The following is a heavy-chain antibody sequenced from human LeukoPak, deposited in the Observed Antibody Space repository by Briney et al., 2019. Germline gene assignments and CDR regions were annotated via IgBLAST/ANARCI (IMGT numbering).Heavy chain of an antibody. V-gene: IGHV3-33*01. D-gene: IGHD3-10*01. CDR3: ASNYGSGSYFEGSFDY. Sequence: GRSLRLSCAASGFTFSSCGMHWVRQAPGKGLEWVAVIWYDGSNKYYADSVRGRFTISRDNSKNTLYLQMNSLRAEDTAVYYCASNYGSGSYFEGSFDYWGQGTLVTVSS. CDR1: GFTFSSCG. J-gene: IGHJ4*02. CDR2: IWYDGSNK.